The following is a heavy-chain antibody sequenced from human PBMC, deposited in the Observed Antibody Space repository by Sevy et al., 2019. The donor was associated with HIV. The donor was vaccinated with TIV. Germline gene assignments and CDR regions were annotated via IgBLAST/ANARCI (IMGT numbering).Heavy chain of an antibody. CDR1: GFTFSSYA. CDR3: ARGKSGYGYGLDY. J-gene: IGHJ4*02. D-gene: IGHD5-18*01. Sequence: GGSLRLSCAASGFTFSSYAMHWVRQAPGKGLEGVAVISYNGSKKYNADSVKGRFTISRDNSKNTLYLQMNSLRVEDTAVYYCARGKSGYGYGLDYWGQGTLVTVSS. V-gene: IGHV3-30*14. CDR2: ISYNGSKK.